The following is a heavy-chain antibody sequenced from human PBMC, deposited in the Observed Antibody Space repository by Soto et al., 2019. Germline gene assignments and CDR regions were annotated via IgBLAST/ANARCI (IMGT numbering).Heavy chain of an antibody. Sequence: EVQLVESGGGLVQPGGSLRLSCAASGFTFSSYSMNWVRQAPGKGLEWVSSISSSSSYIYYADSVKGRFTISRDNAKNSLYLQMNSLRAEDTAVYYCARLDIVLMVYPTENYYYMDVWGKGTTVTVSS. CDR2: ISSSSSYI. V-gene: IGHV3-21*01. CDR3: ARLDIVLMVYPTENYYYMDV. CDR1: GFTFSSYS. J-gene: IGHJ6*03. D-gene: IGHD2-8*01.